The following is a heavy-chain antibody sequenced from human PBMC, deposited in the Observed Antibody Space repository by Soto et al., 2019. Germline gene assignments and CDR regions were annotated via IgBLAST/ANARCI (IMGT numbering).Heavy chain of an antibody. CDR1: GDSVPSNSAA. J-gene: IGHJ3*02. CDR3: ARADIVVVPAAIVGAPLALRAFDI. CDR2: TYYRSKWYN. Sequence: SQTLSLTCAISGDSVPSNSAAWNWIRQSPSRGLEWLGRTYYRSKWYNDYAVSVKSRITINPDTSKNQFSLQLNSVTPEDTAVYYCARADIVVVPAAIVGAPLALRAFDIWGQGTMVTVSS. D-gene: IGHD2-2*01. V-gene: IGHV6-1*01.